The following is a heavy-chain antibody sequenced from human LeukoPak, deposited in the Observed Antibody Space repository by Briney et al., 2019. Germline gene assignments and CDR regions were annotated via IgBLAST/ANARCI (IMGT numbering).Heavy chain of an antibody. D-gene: IGHD1-1*01. V-gene: IGHV1-18*01. J-gene: IGHJ4*02. Sequence: GSLRVSCTASGYTFTSYGVSWVRPAPGQGLDWMGWSSGHNGKTDYAQKVSSRVTMTTDTSTSTAYMELRSLRSDDTAVYYCARDSTSGTLPSDYWGRGTLVTVSS. CDR1: GYTFTSYG. CDR2: SSGHNGKT. CDR3: ARDSTSGTLPSDY.